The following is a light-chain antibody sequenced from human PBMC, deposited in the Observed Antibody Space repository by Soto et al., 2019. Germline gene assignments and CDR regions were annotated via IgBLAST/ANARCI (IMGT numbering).Light chain of an antibody. V-gene: IGKV3-20*01. J-gene: IGKJ1*01. Sequence: EIVLTQSPGTLSLSPGERATLSCRASQTVSGNVLAWYQQKPGQTPRLLIFGSSTRATGIPDRFSGSGSGTDFALTISSLGPEDFAVYYCQLYGPSPGTFGQGTKVESK. CDR2: GSS. CDR1: QTVSGNV. CDR3: QLYGPSPGT.